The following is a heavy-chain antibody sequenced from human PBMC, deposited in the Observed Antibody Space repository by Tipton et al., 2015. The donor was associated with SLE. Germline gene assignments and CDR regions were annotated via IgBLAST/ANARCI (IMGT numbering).Heavy chain of an antibody. CDR2: IDYDGRP. V-gene: IGHV4-59*01. Sequence: LRLSCTVSGASIRDYYWTWIRQPPGKGLDWIGYIDYDGRPNYNPSLKSRVTISVDTSNNQFSLKLGSVTVADTAVYYCARDWRDSGWYGGFDSWAQGTLVTVSS. D-gene: IGHD6-19*01. CDR1: GASIRDYY. J-gene: IGHJ4*02. CDR3: ARDWRDSGWYGGFDS.